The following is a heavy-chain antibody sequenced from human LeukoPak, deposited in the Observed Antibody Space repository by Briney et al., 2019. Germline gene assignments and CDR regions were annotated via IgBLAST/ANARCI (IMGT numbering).Heavy chain of an antibody. CDR1: GGSISSYY. CDR3: ARGGDDYVWGSYRPYLLFDY. D-gene: IGHD3-16*02. Sequence: SETLSLTCTVSGGSISSYYWSWIRQPPGKGLEWIGYIYYSGSTNYNPSLKSRVTISVGTSKNQFSLKLSSVTVADTAVYYCARGGDDYVWGSYRPYLLFDYWGQGTLVTVSS. J-gene: IGHJ4*02. CDR2: IYYSGST. V-gene: IGHV4-59*01.